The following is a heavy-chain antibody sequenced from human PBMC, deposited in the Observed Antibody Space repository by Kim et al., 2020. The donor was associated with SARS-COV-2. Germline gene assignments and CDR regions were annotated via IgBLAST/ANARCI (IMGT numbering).Heavy chain of an antibody. V-gene: IGHV1-69*13. Sequence: SVKVSCKASGCTFNNYAISWVRQAPGQGLEYLGGIIPAVGTTNYAQKFQGRVTFIADASTGTAFMDLSGLRSDDTAVYFCARDRRGHCLDSWGQGSLGT. CDR2: IIPAVGTT. CDR1: GCTFNNYA. CDR3: ARDRRGHCLDS. J-gene: IGHJ4*02.